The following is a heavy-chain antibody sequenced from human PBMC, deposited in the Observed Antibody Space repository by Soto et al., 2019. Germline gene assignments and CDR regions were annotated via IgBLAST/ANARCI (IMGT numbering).Heavy chain of an antibody. D-gene: IGHD3-16*01. CDR3: AKVDGYDYVWGSLYYYYGMDV. V-gene: IGHV3-30*18. CDR1: GFTFSSYG. J-gene: IGHJ6*02. CDR2: ISYDGSNK. Sequence: QVQLVESGGGVVQPGRSLRLSCAASGFTFSSYGMHWVRQAPGKGLEWVAVISYDGSNKYYADSVKGRFTISRDNSKNTLYLQMNSLRAEDTAVYYCAKVDGYDYVWGSLYYYYGMDVWGQGTTVTVSS.